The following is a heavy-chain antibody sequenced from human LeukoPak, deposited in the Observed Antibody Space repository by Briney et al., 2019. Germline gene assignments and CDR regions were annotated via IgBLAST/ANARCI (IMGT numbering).Heavy chain of an antibody. D-gene: IGHD3-3*01. CDR1: GGSISTSSYY. Sequence: SETLSLTCTVSGGSISTSSYYWGWIRQPPGKGLEWIGSMYQSGSTYYNPSLESRVTISEDTSKKQFSLNLSTVTAADTAVYYCATASNTNYYYYMDVWGKGTTVTVSS. CDR3: ATASNTNYYYYMDV. CDR2: MYQSGST. J-gene: IGHJ6*03. V-gene: IGHV4-39*07.